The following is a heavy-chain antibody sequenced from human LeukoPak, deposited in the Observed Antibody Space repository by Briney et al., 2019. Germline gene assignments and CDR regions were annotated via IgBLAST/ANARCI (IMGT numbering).Heavy chain of an antibody. CDR3: ARGDYYDSSGYPTD. V-gene: IGHV3-21*01. CDR1: GFTFSSYV. J-gene: IGHJ4*02. CDR2: ISSSSSYI. Sequence: GSLRLSCAVTGFTFSSYVMNRVRPAPGKGPGLVSSISSSSSYIYYADSVKGRFTISRDNAKNSLYLQMNSLRAEDTAVYYCARGDYYDSSGYPTDWGQGTLVTVSS. D-gene: IGHD3-22*01.